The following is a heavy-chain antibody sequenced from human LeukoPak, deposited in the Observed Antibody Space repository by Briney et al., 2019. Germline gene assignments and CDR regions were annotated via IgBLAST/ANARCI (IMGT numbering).Heavy chain of an antibody. CDR3: TRGGEEPFDY. CDR1: GFTFTRFW. CDR2: INVEGTTT. J-gene: IGHJ4*02. Sequence: GGSLRLSCADSGFTFTRFWMHWVRQASGKGLVWVSRINVEGTTTTYADSVEGRFTISRDENALYLQMNHLRVDDTAVYYCTRGGEEPFDYWGQGTLVTVSP. V-gene: IGHV3-74*01. D-gene: IGHD3-10*01.